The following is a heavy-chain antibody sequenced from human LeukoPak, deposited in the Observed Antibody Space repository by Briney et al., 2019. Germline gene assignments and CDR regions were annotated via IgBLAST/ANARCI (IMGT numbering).Heavy chain of an antibody. CDR3: ARDKGYYDSSGYYFPYFDY. Sequence: PGGSLRLSCAASGFTFSSYAMSWVRQAPGKGLEWVSAISGSGGSTYYADSVKGRFTISRDNSKNTLYLQMNSLRAEDTAVYYCARDKGYYDSSGYYFPYFDYWGQGTLVTVSS. V-gene: IGHV3-23*01. CDR1: GFTFSSYA. D-gene: IGHD3-22*01. CDR2: ISGSGGST. J-gene: IGHJ4*02.